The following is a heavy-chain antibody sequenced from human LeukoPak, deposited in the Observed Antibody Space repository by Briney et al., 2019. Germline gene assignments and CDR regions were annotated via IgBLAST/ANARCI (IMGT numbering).Heavy chain of an antibody. CDR3: ARSFHCSGGRCYLDFLL. CDR1: GFTFNNYD. D-gene: IGHD2-15*01. Sequence: GGSLRLSCAASGFTFNNYDMHWVRHATGKGLEWVAAIGTEGDTYYPESVKGRITISRENSKNSLFLQMDSLTAGDSAVYYCARSFHCSGGRCYLDFLLWGQGTLVTVSS. CDR2: IGTEGDT. V-gene: IGHV3-13*01. J-gene: IGHJ1*01.